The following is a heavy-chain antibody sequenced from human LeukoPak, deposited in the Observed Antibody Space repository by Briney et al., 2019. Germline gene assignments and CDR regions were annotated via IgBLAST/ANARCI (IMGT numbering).Heavy chain of an antibody. D-gene: IGHD5-18*01. V-gene: IGHV4-31*03. Sequence: PSETLSLTCTVSGGSISSGGYYWSWIRQHPGKGLEWIGYIYYSGSTYYNPSLKSRVTISVDTSKNQFSLKLSSVTAADTAVYYCAIQDTAMGAFDYWGQGTLVTVSS. CDR1: GGSISSGGYY. CDR2: IYYSGST. CDR3: AIQDTAMGAFDY. J-gene: IGHJ4*02.